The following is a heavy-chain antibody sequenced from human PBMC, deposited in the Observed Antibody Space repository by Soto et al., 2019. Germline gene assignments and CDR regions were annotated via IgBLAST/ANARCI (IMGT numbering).Heavy chain of an antibody. J-gene: IGHJ4*02. D-gene: IGHD1-1*01. CDR2: IYYLGST. CDR1: GGSISSGDYY. CDR3: ARDRDGYNWN. Sequence: QVQLQESGPGLVKPSQTLSLTCTVSGGSISSGDYYWSWIHQPPGKGLEWIGYIYYLGSTYYNPSLRSRVTISIDTSRNQFSLKLSFVTAADTAVYFCARDRDGYNWNWGQGTLVTVSS. V-gene: IGHV4-30-4*01.